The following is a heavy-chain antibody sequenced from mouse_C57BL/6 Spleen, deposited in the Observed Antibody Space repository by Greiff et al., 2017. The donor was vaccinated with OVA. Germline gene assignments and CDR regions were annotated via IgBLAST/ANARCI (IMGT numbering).Heavy chain of an antibody. CDR2: ISSGGDYI. D-gene: IGHD1-1*01. V-gene: IGHV5-9-1*02. Sequence: EVHLVESGEGLVKPGGSLKLSCAASGFTFSSYAMSWVRQTPEKRLEWVAYISSGGDYIYYADTVKGRFTISRDNARNTLYLQMSTLKSEDTAMYYCTRGTTVVATWDYAMDYWGQGTSVTVSS. CDR3: TRGTTVVATWDYAMDY. CDR1: GFTFSSYA. J-gene: IGHJ4*01.